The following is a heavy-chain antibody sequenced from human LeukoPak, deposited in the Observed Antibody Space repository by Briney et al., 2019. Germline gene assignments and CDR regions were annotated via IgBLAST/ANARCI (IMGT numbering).Heavy chain of an antibody. V-gene: IGHV3-48*03. CDR1: GFTFSSFE. D-gene: IGHD3-10*01. Sequence: GGSLRPSCAASGFTFSSFEMYWVRQAPGKGLEWVSYISASGSAIYYVDSVKGRFTISRDNAKNSLYLQMNSLRAEDTAVYYCVRDGYYGHDSFDIWGQGTMVTVSS. CDR2: ISASGSAI. J-gene: IGHJ3*02. CDR3: VRDGYYGHDSFDI.